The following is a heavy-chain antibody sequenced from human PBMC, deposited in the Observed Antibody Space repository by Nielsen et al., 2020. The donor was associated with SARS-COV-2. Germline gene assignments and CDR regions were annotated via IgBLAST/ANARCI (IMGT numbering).Heavy chain of an antibody. J-gene: IGHJ4*02. CDR3: ARDVEQWLTLFDY. Sequence: GESLKISCAASGFTFSSYAMHWVRQAPGKGLEWVAVISYDGSNKYYADSVKGRFTISRDNSKNTLYLQMNSLRAEDTAVYCCARDVEQWLTLFDYWGQGTLVTVSS. CDR1: GFTFSSYA. D-gene: IGHD6-19*01. CDR2: ISYDGSNK. V-gene: IGHV3-30-3*01.